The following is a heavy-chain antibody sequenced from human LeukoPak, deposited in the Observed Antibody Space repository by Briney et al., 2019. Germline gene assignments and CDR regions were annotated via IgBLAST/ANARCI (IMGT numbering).Heavy chain of an antibody. J-gene: IGHJ5*02. Sequence: SETLSLTCTVSGDSISSYFWSWIRQPPGKGLEWTGYFHDSGSANYNPSLKSRITMSVDTSKNQFSLKLRSVTAADTAVYYCARDSHSVDTATPRGFDPWGQGTLVTVSS. CDR2: FHDSGSA. CDR3: ARDSHSVDTATPRGFDP. V-gene: IGHV4-59*01. CDR1: GDSISSYF. D-gene: IGHD2-15*01.